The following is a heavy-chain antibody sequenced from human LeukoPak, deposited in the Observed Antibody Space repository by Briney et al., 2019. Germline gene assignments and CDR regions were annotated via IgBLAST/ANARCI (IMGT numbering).Heavy chain of an antibody. J-gene: IGHJ4*02. V-gene: IGHV3-48*03. CDR1: GFTFSSYE. D-gene: IGHD3-9*01. Sequence: GGSLRLSCAASGFTFSSYEMNWVRQAPGKGLEWVSYISSGRTIYYADSVKGRFTISRDDAKNSLYLQMNSLRAEDTAVYYCATTGVLTGFYTWDFDYWGQGTLVTVSS. CDR3: ATTGVLTGFYTWDFDY. CDR2: ISSGRTI.